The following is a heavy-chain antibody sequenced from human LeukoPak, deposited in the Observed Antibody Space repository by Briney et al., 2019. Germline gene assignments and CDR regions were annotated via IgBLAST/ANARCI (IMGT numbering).Heavy chain of an antibody. V-gene: IGHV4-34*01. Sequence: SETLSLTCAVYGGSFSGYYWSWIRQPPGKGLEWIGEINHSGSTNYNPSLKSRVTISVDTSKNQFSLKLSSVAAADTAVYYCARGRYSSGWYRGYFDYWGQGTLVTVSS. CDR2: INHSGST. J-gene: IGHJ4*02. CDR3: ARGRYSSGWYRGYFDY. CDR1: GGSFSGYY. D-gene: IGHD6-19*01.